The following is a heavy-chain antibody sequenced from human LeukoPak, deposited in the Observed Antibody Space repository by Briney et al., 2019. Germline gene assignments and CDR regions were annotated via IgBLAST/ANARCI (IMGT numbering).Heavy chain of an antibody. V-gene: IGHV4-39*07. CDR1: GGSISSSSYY. D-gene: IGHD5-18*01. Sequence: SETLSLTCTVSGGSISSSSYYWGWIRQPPGKGLEWIGSIYYSGSTYYNPSLKSRVTISVDTSKNQFSLKLSSVTAADTAVYYCARDSGYSDLGPFDIWGQGTMVTVSS. J-gene: IGHJ3*02. CDR3: ARDSGYSDLGPFDI. CDR2: IYYSGST.